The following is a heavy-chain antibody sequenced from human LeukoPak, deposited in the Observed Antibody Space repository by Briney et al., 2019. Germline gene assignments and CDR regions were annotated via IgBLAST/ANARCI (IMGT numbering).Heavy chain of an antibody. Sequence: ASVKVSCKASGYTFTGYYMHWVRQAPGQELEWMGWINPNSGGTNYAQKFQGRVTMTRDTSISTAYMELSRLRSDDTAVYYCASDTSGSYSNWFDPWGQGTLVTVSS. D-gene: IGHD3-10*01. CDR2: INPNSGGT. CDR1: GYTFTGYY. V-gene: IGHV1-2*02. J-gene: IGHJ5*02. CDR3: ASDTSGSYSNWFDP.